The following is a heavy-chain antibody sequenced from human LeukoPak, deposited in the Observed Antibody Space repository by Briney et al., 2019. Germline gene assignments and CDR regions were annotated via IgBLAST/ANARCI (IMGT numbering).Heavy chain of an antibody. CDR3: AKDPSGIVGYFDY. J-gene: IGHJ4*02. CDR1: GFTFSSYG. D-gene: IGHD2-15*01. V-gene: IGHV3-30*18. Sequence: GGSLRLSCAASGFTFSSYGMHWVRQAPGKGLEWVAVISYDGSNKYYADSVKGRFTISRDNSKNTLYLQMNSLRAEDTAVYYCAKDPSGIVGYFDYWGQGTLVTVSS. CDR2: ISYDGSNK.